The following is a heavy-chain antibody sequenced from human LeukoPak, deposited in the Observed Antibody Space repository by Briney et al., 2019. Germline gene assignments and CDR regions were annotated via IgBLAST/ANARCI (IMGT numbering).Heavy chain of an antibody. CDR2: IYYSGST. J-gene: IGHJ4*02. V-gene: IGHV4-31*03. Sequence: SETLSLTCTVSGGSISSGGYYWSWIRQHPGKGLEWIVYIYYSGSTYYNPSLKSRVTISVDTSKSRFSLKLSSVTAADTAVYYCARVNSVGATGYFDYWGQGTLVTVSS. CDR1: GGSISSGGYY. CDR3: ARVNSVGATGYFDY. D-gene: IGHD1-26*01.